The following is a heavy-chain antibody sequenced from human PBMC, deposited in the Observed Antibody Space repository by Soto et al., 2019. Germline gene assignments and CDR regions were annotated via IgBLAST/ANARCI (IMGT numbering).Heavy chain of an antibody. V-gene: IGHV1-45*02. D-gene: IGHD1-26*01. Sequence: QMQLVQSGAEVKKTGSSVTVSCKALGNTFTYRYLHWVRQAPGQALEWMGWITPFNGDVHYSQNFQERVTITRDRSINTAYMRMSGLRSEDTAMYYCASGGAGSGTFTWELPDHWGQGTLVTVSS. CDR3: ASGGAGSGTFTWELPDH. CDR1: GNTFTYRY. J-gene: IGHJ4*02. CDR2: ITPFNGDV.